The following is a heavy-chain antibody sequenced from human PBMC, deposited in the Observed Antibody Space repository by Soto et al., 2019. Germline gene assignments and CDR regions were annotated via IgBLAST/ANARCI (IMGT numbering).Heavy chain of an antibody. CDR3: AKGPMVRGVRAFDI. CDR1: GFNFKNYG. Sequence: QVQMVESGGGVVQPGRSLSLSCAASGFNFKNYGMHWVRQAPGKGLEWVAVISYDGSNKYYADSVKGRFTISRDNSKNTLYLQMNSLRAEDTAVYYCAKGPMVRGVRAFDIWGQGTKVTVSS. J-gene: IGHJ3*02. D-gene: IGHD3-10*01. V-gene: IGHV3-30*18. CDR2: ISYDGSNK.